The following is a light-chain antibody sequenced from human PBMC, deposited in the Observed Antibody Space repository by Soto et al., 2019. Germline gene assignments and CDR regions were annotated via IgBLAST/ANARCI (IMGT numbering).Light chain of an antibody. J-gene: IGLJ1*01. CDR1: SSNIGSNT. CDR3: CSYAGGDTFYV. CDR2: SNN. V-gene: IGLV1-44*01. Sequence: QSVLTQPPSASGTPGQRVTISCSGSSSNIGSNTVNWYQQLPGTAPKLLIYSNNQRPSGVPDRFSGSKSGTSASLAISGLQSEDEADYFCCSYAGGDTFYVFGPGTKLTVL.